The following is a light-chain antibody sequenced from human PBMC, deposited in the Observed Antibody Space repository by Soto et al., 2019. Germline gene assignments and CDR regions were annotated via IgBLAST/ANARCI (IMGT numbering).Light chain of an antibody. CDR2: AAS. CDR1: QGISSY. J-gene: IGKJ1*01. V-gene: IGKV1-8*01. CDR3: QQYYSYSLT. Sequence: AIRMTQSPSSLSASTGDRVTITCRTSQGISSYLAWYQQKLGKAPKLLIYAASTLQSGVPSRFRGSGSGTDFTLTISCLQSEDFATYYCQQYYSYSLTFGQGTKVEIK.